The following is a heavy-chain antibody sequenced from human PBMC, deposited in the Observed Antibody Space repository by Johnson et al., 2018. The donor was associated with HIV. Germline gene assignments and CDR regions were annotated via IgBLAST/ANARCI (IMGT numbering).Heavy chain of an antibody. V-gene: IGHV3-30*18. J-gene: IGHJ3*02. CDR2: ISYDGSNK. CDR1: GFTFSSYG. D-gene: IGHD6-13*01. CDR3: AKVVTSSSSWQDDAFDI. Sequence: QVQLVESGGGVVQPGRSLRLSCAASGFTFSSYGMHWVRQAPGKGLEWVAVISYDGSNKYYADSVKGRFTISRDNSKNTLYLQMNSLRVEDTAVYYCAKVVTSSSSWQDDAFDIWGQGTVVTVSS.